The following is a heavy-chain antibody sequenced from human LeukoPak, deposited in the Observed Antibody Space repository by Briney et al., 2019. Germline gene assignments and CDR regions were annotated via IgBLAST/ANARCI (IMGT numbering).Heavy chain of an antibody. Sequence: SETLSLTCTVSGGSISSYYRSWIRQPAGKGLEWIGRIYTSGSTNYNPSLKSRVTMSVDTSKNQFSLKLSSVTAADTAVYYCARDGSNAWSYSSGWYDLANWFDPWGQGTLVTVSS. CDR1: GGSISSYY. CDR3: ARDGSNAWSYSSGWYDLANWFDP. D-gene: IGHD6-19*01. CDR2: IYTSGST. J-gene: IGHJ5*02. V-gene: IGHV4-4*07.